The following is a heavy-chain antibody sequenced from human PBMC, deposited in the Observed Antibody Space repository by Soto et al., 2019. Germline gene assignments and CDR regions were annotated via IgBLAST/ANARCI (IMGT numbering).Heavy chain of an antibody. V-gene: IGHV1-8*01. D-gene: IGHD2-2*01. CDR3: ARGRDAEDIVVVPAADDFDY. CDR2: MNPNSGNT. CDR1: GYTFTSYD. Sequence: ASVKVSCKASGYTFTSYDINWVRQATGQGLEWMGWMNPNSGNTGYAQKFQGRVTMTRNTSISTAYMELSSLRSEDTAVYYCARGRDAEDIVVVPAADDFDYRAQGTLVTVSS. J-gene: IGHJ4*02.